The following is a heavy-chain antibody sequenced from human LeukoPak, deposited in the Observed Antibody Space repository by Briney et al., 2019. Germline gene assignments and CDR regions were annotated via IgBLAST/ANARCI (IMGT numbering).Heavy chain of an antibody. D-gene: IGHD5-24*01. CDR1: GGSISSGSYY. J-gene: IGHJ4*02. CDR3: ARVSERDGYNF. Sequence: SQTLSLTCTVSGGSISSGSYYWSWIRQPAGKGLEWIGYIYYSGSTNYNPSLKSRVTISVDTSKNQFSLKLSSVTAADTAVYYCARVSERDGYNFWGQGTLVAVSS. CDR2: IYYSGST. V-gene: IGHV4-61*10.